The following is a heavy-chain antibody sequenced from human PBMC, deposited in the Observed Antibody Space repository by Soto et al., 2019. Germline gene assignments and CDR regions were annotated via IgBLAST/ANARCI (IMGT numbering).Heavy chain of an antibody. J-gene: IGHJ4*02. D-gene: IGHD2-8*01. V-gene: IGHV3-7*01. Sequence: VQLVESGGGLVQPGGSLRLSCAASGFTFSSYWMSWVRQAPGKGLEWVANIKQDGSEKYYVDSVKGRFTISRDNAKNSLYLQMNSLRAEDTAVYYCARGKYCTNGVCYFFDYWGQGTLVTVSS. CDR2: IKQDGSEK. CDR1: GFTFSSYW. CDR3: ARGKYCTNGVCYFFDY.